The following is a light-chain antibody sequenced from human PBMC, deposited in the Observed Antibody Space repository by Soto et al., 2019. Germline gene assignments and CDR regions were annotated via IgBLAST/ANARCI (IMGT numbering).Light chain of an antibody. J-gene: IGLJ2*01. V-gene: IGLV2-14*01. CDR2: EVS. Sequence: QSALPHPASGSGSLGQPFTFSCPGTSGDVGGYNYVSWYQHHPAKAPKLMIYEVSNRPSGVSNRFSGSKSGNTASLTISGLQAEDEADYYCSSYTSSSTLVVFGGGTKLTVL. CDR3: SSYTSSSTLVV. CDR1: SGDVGGYNY.